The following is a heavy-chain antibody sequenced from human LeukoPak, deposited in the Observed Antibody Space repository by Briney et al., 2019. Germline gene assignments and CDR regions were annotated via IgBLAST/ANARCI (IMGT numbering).Heavy chain of an antibody. V-gene: IGHV4-39*01. CDR3: ARLFYDSSAYRYYFDF. CDR1: GGSISSNSYY. D-gene: IGHD3-22*01. CDR2: IYYSGTT. J-gene: IGHJ4*02. Sequence: SETLSLTGTVSGGSISSNSYYWGWIRQPPGKGLEWIGTIYYSGTTYYNPSLKSRVTVSVDTSKNQFSLKLSSVTAADTAVYYCARLFYDSSAYRYYFDFWGQGSLVTVSS.